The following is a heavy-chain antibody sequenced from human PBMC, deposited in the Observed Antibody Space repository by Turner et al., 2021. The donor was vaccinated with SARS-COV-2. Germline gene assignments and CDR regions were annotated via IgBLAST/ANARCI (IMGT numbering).Heavy chain of an antibody. J-gene: IGHJ6*02. CDR1: GFTVSSNY. D-gene: IGHD5-18*01. V-gene: IGHV3-53*04. CDR3: ARDLVYRGMDV. Sequence: EVQLVESGGGLVQPGGSLRLSCAASGFTVSSNYMNWVRQAPGKGLECVSLIYSGGSTYYADSVKGRFTISRHNSKNTLYLQMNSLRAEDTAVYYCARDLVYRGMDVWGQGTTVTVSS. CDR2: IYSGGST.